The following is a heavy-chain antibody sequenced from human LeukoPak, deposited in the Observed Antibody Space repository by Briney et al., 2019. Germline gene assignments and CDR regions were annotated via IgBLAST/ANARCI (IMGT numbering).Heavy chain of an antibody. Sequence: ASVKVSCKASGGTFTSYGISWVRQAPGQGLEWMGWISAYNGNTNYAQKLQGRVTMTTDTSTSTAYMELRSLRSDDTAVYYCARGRSYYDGSGSYLHWGQGTLVTVSS. CDR3: ARGRSYYDGSGSYLH. J-gene: IGHJ4*02. D-gene: IGHD3-10*01. CDR1: GGTFTSYG. CDR2: ISAYNGNT. V-gene: IGHV1-18*01.